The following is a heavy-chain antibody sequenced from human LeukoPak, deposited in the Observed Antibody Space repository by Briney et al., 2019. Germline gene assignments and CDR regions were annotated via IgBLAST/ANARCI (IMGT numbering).Heavy chain of an antibody. J-gene: IGHJ3*02. Sequence: SETLSLTCTVSGGSISGYYWSWIRQPPGKGLEWIGYIYYSGSTNYNPSLKSRVTISVDTSKNQFSLKLSSVTAADTAVYYCARVLRGGAIIDAFDIWGQGTMVTVSS. CDR1: GGSISGYY. CDR3: ARVLRGGAIIDAFDI. V-gene: IGHV4-59*12. D-gene: IGHD3-16*02. CDR2: IYYSGST.